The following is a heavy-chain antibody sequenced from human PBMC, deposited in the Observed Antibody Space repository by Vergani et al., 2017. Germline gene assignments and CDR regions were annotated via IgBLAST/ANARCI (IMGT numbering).Heavy chain of an antibody. V-gene: IGHV4-39*01. D-gene: IGHD6-13*01. CDR2: IYYSGST. Sequence: QLQLQESGPGLVKPSETLSLTCTVSGGSISSSSYYWGWIRQPPGKGLEWIGSIYYSGSTYYNPSLKSRVTISVDTSKNQFSLKLCSVTAADTAVYYCERRGIAAPIDYWGQGTLVTVSS. CDR1: GGSISSSSYY. J-gene: IGHJ4*02. CDR3: ERRGIAAPIDY.